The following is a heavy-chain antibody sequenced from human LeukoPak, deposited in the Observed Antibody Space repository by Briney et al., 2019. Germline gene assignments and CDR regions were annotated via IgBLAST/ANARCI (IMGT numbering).Heavy chain of an antibody. V-gene: IGHV3-64*01. J-gene: IGHJ6*03. Sequence: GGSLRLSCAASGFTFSSYGMHWVRQAPGKGLEYVSAISSNGGSTYYANSAKGRFTISRDNSKNTLYLQMGSLRAEDMAVYYCARESVAGLYYYYYMDVWGKGTTVTVSS. CDR3: ARESVAGLYYYYYMDV. CDR2: ISSNGGST. D-gene: IGHD6-19*01. CDR1: GFTFSSYG.